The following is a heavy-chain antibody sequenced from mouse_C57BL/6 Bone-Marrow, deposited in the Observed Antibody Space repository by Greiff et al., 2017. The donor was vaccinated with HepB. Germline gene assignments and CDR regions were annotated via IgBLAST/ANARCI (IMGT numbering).Heavy chain of an antibody. V-gene: IGHV5-4*01. CDR1: GFTFSSYA. CDR2: ISDGGSYT. CDR3: ARDKYYGPSYWYFDV. D-gene: IGHD1-2*01. Sequence: EVHLVESGGGLVKPGGSLKLSCAASGFTFSSYAMSWVRQTPEKRLEWVATISDGGSYTYYPDNVKGRFTISRDNAKNKLYLQMSHLKSEDTAMYYCARDKYYGPSYWYFDVWGTGTTVTVSS. J-gene: IGHJ1*03.